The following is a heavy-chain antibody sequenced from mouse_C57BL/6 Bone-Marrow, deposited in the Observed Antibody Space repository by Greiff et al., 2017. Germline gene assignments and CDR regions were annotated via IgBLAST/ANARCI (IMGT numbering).Heavy chain of an antibody. CDR2: IRSKSSNYAT. D-gene: IGHD1-1*01. Sequence: EVKLVESGGGLVQPKGSLKLSCAASGFTFNTYAMHWVRQAPGKGLEWVARIRSKSSNYATYYADSVKDRFTISRDDSQSMLYLQMNNLKTEDTAMYYCVREGGYGSSYGYFDVWGTGTTVTVSS. V-gene: IGHV10-3*01. CDR3: VREGGYGSSYGYFDV. CDR1: GFTFNTYA. J-gene: IGHJ1*03.